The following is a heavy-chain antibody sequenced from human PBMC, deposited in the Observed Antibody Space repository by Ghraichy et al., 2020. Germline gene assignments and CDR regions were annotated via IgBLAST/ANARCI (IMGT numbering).Heavy chain of an antibody. Sequence: ASVKVSCNTSGYTFTDYNIHWVRQAPGQGLEWMGWVITTSGDTRYAQKFQGRVTMTRDTSISTAYMELSRLTSDDTAVYYCTRGGGGLMYWGHGTLVTVPS. D-gene: IGHD4-23*01. CDR1: GYTFTDYN. V-gene: IGHV1-2*02. J-gene: IGHJ4*01. CDR3: TRGGGGLMY. CDR2: VITTSGDT.